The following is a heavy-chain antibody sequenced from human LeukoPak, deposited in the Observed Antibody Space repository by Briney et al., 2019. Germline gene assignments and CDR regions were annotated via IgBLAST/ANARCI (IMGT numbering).Heavy chain of an antibody. V-gene: IGHV5-51*01. Sequence: GESLKISCQVSGYIFTDYWIGWVRQMPGKGLESMGIIYPADSDTTYSPSFEGQVTISADKSIDTVYLQWSSLKASDTATYYCARQSRDGSKTRGYYFDSWGQGTLVTVSS. D-gene: IGHD3-10*01. CDR1: GYIFTDYW. J-gene: IGHJ4*02. CDR3: ARQSRDGSKTRGYYFDS. CDR2: IYPADSDT.